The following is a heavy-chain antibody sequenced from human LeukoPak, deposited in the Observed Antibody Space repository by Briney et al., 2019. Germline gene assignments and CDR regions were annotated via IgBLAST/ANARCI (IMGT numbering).Heavy chain of an antibody. D-gene: IGHD3-10*01. CDR1: GGSISSSSYY. V-gene: IGHV4-39*07. J-gene: IGHJ4*02. CDR3: ASTMVRGVINL. Sequence: SETLSLTCTVSGGSISSSSYYWGWIRQPPGKGLEWIGSIYYSGSTYYNPSLKSRVTISVDTSKNQFSLKLSSVTAADTAVYYCASTMVRGVINLWGQGTLVTVSS. CDR2: IYYSGST.